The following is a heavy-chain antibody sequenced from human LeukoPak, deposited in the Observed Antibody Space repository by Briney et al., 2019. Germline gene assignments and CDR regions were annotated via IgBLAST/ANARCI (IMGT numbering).Heavy chain of an antibody. CDR2: IYSSGST. J-gene: IGHJ4*02. D-gene: IGHD6-19*01. Sequence: SDTLSLTCTVSGGSISSYYWNWIRQPAGKGLEWIGRIYSSGSTNYNPSLKTRVTMTVDTSKNQLSLKLSSVTAADAAVYYCARDPSAVAGFFDYWGQGTLVTVSS. CDR1: GGSISSYY. CDR3: ARDPSAVAGFFDY. V-gene: IGHV4-4*07.